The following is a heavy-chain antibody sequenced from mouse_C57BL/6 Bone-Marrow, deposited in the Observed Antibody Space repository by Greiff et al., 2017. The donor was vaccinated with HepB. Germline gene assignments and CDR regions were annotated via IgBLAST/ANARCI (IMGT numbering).Heavy chain of an antibody. CDR3: ADGSSLDY. V-gene: IGHV1-42*01. D-gene: IGHD1-1*01. Sequence: EVQLQQSGPELVKPGASVKISCKASGYSFTGYYMNWVKQSPEKSLEWIGEINPSTGGTTYNQKFKAKATLTVDKSSSTAYMQLKSLTSEDSAVYYCADGSSLDYWGQGTTLTVSS. J-gene: IGHJ2*01. CDR2: INPSTGGT. CDR1: GYSFTGYY.